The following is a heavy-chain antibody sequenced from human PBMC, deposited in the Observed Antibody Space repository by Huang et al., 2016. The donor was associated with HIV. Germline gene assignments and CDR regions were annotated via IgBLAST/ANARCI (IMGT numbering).Heavy chain of an antibody. CDR3: ARGGLLWFGELAT. J-gene: IGHJ5*02. V-gene: IGHV1-8*01. D-gene: IGHD3-10*01. CDR2: RNPNSGDT. Sequence: QVQLVQSGAEVKKPGASVKVSCKASGYTFTNYDINWVRQATGQGLEWMGGRNPNSGDTGFAKKFQGRVTMTRNTSISTADMELSSLRSEDTAVYYCARGGLLWFGELATWGQGTLVTVSS. CDR1: GYTFTNYD.